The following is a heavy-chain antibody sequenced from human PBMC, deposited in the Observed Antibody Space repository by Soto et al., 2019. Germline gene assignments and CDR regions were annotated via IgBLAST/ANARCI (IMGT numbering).Heavy chain of an antibody. V-gene: IGHV3-30-3*01. J-gene: IGHJ4*02. CDR3: ANAGGSTVTTSP. D-gene: IGHD4-17*01. Sequence: GGSLRLSCAAPGFTFSSYAMHWVRQAPGKGLEWVAVISYDGSNKYYADSVKGRFTISRDNSKNTLYLQMNSLRAEDTAVYYCANAGGSTVTTSPWGQGTLVTVSS. CDR1: GFTFSSYA. CDR2: ISYDGSNK.